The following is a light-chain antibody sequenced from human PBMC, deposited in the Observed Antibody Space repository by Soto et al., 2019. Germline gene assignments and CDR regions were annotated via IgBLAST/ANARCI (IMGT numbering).Light chain of an antibody. CDR1: SSDVGSYNL. CDR2: EGT. Sequence: QSALTQPASVSGSPGQSITISCTGSSSDVGSYNLVSWYQHHPGKAPKLIIYEGTKRPSGVSNRFSGSKSGNTASLTISGLQAEDEADYYCCSYASGSIVIFGGGTKVTVL. J-gene: IGLJ2*01. V-gene: IGLV2-23*01. CDR3: CSYASGSIVI.